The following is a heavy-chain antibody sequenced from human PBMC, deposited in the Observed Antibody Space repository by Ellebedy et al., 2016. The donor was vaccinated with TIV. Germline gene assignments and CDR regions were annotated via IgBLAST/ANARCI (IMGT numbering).Heavy chain of an antibody. J-gene: IGHJ3*02. CDR2: ISGSGGST. V-gene: IGHV3-23*01. D-gene: IGHD2-8*01. CDR1: GFTFSSYA. Sequence: GESLKISXAASGFTFSSYAMSWVRQAPGKGLEWVSAISGSGGSTYYADSVKGRFTISRDNSKNTLYLQMNSLRAEDTAVYYCAKMRPPRANGAFDIWGQGTMVTVSS. CDR3: AKMRPPRANGAFDI.